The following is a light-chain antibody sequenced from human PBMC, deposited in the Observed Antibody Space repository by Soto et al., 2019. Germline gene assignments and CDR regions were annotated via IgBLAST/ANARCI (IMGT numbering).Light chain of an antibody. V-gene: IGLV1-40*01. Sequence: QSVLTQPPSVSGAPGQRVTISCTGSSSNIGAGHDVHWYQQLPGTAPKLLIYANVNRPSGVPDRFSGSKSGTSASLAITGLQVEDEADYYCQSYDSSLSGPVVFGGGTQLTVL. J-gene: IGLJ2*01. CDR3: QSYDSSLSGPVV. CDR2: ANV. CDR1: SSNIGAGHD.